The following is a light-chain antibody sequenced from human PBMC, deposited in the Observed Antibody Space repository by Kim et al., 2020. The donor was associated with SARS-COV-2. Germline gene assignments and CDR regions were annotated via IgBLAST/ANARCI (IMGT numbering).Light chain of an antibody. J-gene: IGLJ2*01. CDR3: QSADSSGNYHVL. CDR2: KDS. Sequence: PGQTATVTCSADVLHRKYAYCYQQKPGQAPVLVIYKDSHRPSGSPGRFSGSSSGTTVTLTISGVQAEDEADYYCQSADSSGNYHVLFGGGTQLTVL. CDR1: VLHRKY. V-gene: IGLV3-25*03.